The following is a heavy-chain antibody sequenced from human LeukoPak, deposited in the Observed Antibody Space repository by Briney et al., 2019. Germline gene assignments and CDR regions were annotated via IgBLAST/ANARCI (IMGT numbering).Heavy chain of an antibody. V-gene: IGHV4-30-2*01. CDR3: ARQVVRGVFDY. D-gene: IGHD3-10*01. CDR1: GGSISSGGYY. Sequence: SETLSLTCTVSGGSISSGGYYWSWIRQPPGKGLEWIGYIYHSGSTYYNPSLKSRVTISVDTSKNQFSLKLSSVTAADTAVYYCARQVVRGVFDYWGQGTLVTVSS. CDR2: IYHSGST. J-gene: IGHJ4*02.